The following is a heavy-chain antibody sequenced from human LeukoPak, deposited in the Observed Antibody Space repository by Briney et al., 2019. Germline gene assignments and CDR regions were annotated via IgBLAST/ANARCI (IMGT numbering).Heavy chain of an antibody. J-gene: IGHJ3*02. V-gene: IGHV4-59*01. CDR1: GGSISSYY. CDR3: ARFPRKGFDI. Sequence: SETLSLTCTVSGGSISSYYWSWIRQPPGKGLEWIGYIYYSGSTNYNPSLKSRVTISVDTSKNQFPLKLSSVTAADTAVYYCARFPRKGFDIWGQGTRVTVFS. CDR2: IYYSGST.